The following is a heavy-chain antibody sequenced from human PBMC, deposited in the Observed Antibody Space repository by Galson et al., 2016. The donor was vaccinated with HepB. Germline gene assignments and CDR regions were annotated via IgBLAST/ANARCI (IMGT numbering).Heavy chain of an antibody. V-gene: IGHV3-33*01. CDR3: TREANDAFDI. CDR2: IWFDGSKQ. Sequence: QAPGKGLEWAALIWFDGSKQYYPDSVKGRFTISRDNTKGTVYLHMNSLRDEDTAVYYCTREANDAFDIWGQGTMVTVSS. J-gene: IGHJ3*02.